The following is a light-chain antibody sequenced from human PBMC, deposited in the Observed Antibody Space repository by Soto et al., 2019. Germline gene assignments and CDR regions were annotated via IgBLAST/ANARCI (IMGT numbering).Light chain of an antibody. J-gene: IGKJ1*01. CDR1: QSVSSSY. CDR3: QQYNNWPRT. V-gene: IGKV3-15*01. Sequence: EIVLTQSPGTLSLSPGARAPLSCRASQSVSSSYLAWYQQKPGQAPRLLIHGATTRATGIPARFSGSGSGTEFTLTISSLQSEDFAVYYCQQYNNWPRTFGQGTKVDIK. CDR2: GAT.